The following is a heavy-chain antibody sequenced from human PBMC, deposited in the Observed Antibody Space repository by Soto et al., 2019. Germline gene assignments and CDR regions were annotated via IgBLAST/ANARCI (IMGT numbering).Heavy chain of an antibody. D-gene: IGHD3-16*01. CDR2: IQHTGNT. CDR1: GASIRSYH. V-gene: IGHV4-4*07. CDR3: AKDVSSRRWFDP. J-gene: IGHJ5*02. Sequence: SETLSLTCAVSGASIRSYHWSFLRQPAGKGLEWIGRIQHTGNTNYNPSLKGRVTMSADTSKNQISLKMTSVTAADTAVYFCAKDVSSRRWFDPWGQGVRVTVSS.